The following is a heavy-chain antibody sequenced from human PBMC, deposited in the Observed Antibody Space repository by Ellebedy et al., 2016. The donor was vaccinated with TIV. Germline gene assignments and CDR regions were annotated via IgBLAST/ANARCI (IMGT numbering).Heavy chain of an antibody. CDR2: IKQDGSEK. CDR1: GFTFSFYW. CDR3: AKDEDVSGNFYSGFDY. J-gene: IGHJ4*02. Sequence: GGSLRLXXAASGFTFSFYWMGWVRQAPGKGLEWVANIKQDGSEKHYADSVKGRFTISRDNARNSLYLQMNSLRTEDTALYYCAKDEDVSGNFYSGFDYWGQGILVTVSS. V-gene: IGHV3-7*03. D-gene: IGHD4-11*01.